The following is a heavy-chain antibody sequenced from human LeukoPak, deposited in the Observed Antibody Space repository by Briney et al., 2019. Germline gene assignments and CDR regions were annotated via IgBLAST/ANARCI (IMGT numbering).Heavy chain of an antibody. CDR2: LNPNSGVT. J-gene: IGHJ5*02. Sequence: ASVKVSCKTSGYTFIDYYLHWVRQAPGQGLEWMGWLNPNSGVTNYAQTFQGRVTMTRDTSMRTAYMELSRLRSDDTAVYYCARSRMTTIGWFDPWGQGTRVTVAS. CDR1: GYTFIDYY. D-gene: IGHD4-17*01. CDR3: ARSRMTTIGWFDP. V-gene: IGHV1-2*02.